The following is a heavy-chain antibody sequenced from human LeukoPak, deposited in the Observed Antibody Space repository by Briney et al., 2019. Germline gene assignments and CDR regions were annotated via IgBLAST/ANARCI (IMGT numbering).Heavy chain of an antibody. V-gene: IGHV3-30*02. CDR1: GFTFSSYG. CDR2: IRYDGSNK. Sequence: GGSLRLSCAASGFTFSSYGMHWVRQAPGKGLEWVAFIRYDGSNKYYADSVKGRFTISRDNSKNTLYLQMNSLRAEDTAVYYCAKDPSPVVVTAPGDYWGQGTLVTVSS. CDR3: AKDPSPVVVTAPGDY. J-gene: IGHJ4*02. D-gene: IGHD2-21*02.